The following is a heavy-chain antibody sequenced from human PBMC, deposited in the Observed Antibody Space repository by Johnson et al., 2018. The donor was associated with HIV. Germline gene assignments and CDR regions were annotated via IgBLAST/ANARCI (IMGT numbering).Heavy chain of an antibody. V-gene: IGHV3-23*04. D-gene: IGHD5-18*01. CDR2: ISSIGGST. CDR3: ARAYSYGAFDV. Sequence: VQLVESGGGVVRPGGSLRLSCAASGFTFDDHGMSWVRQAPGKGLEWVSGISSIGGSTYYADSVKGRFTISRDNSKNTLYFQMNSLRAEDTAVYYCARAYSYGAFDVWGQGTMVTFSS. J-gene: IGHJ3*01. CDR1: GFTFDDHG.